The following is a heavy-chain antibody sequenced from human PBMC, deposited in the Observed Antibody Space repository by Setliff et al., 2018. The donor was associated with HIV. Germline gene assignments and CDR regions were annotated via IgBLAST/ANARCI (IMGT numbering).Heavy chain of an antibody. CDR2: IWYDGSNK. V-gene: IGHV3-30*02. CDR1: GFTFSSYG. J-gene: IGHJ6*03. CDR3: AKDLRSYRCSIASCSHMDV. D-gene: IGHD3-16*02. Sequence: GGSLRLSCAASGFTFSSYGMHWVRQAPGKGLEWVAVIWYDGSNKYYADSVKGRFTISGDNSKNTLYLQMNSLRSEDAAVYYCAKDLRSYRCSIASCSHMDVWGKGTTVTVSS.